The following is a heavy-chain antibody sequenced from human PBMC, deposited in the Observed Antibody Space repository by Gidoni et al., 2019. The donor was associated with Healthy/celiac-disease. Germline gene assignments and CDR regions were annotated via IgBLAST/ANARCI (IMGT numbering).Heavy chain of an antibody. Sequence: QVQLQESGPGLVKPSQTLSLPCTVSGGSISSGRYYWSWIRQPAGKGLEWIGRIYTSGSTNYNPSLKSRVTMSVDTSKNQFSLKLSSVTAADTAVYYCARDKWELPGEDYYYGMDVWGQGTTVTVSS. V-gene: IGHV4-61*02. CDR3: ARDKWELPGEDYYYGMDV. J-gene: IGHJ6*02. D-gene: IGHD1-26*01. CDR1: GGSISSGRYY. CDR2: IYTSGST.